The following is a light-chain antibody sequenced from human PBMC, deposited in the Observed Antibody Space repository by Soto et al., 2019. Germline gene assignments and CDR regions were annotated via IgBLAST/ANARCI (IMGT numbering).Light chain of an antibody. V-gene: IGLV1-40*01. CDR1: SSNIGAGYD. J-gene: IGLJ1*01. CDR2: ANT. Sequence: QSVLTQPPSVSGAPGQRVIISCTGSSSNIGAGYDVHWYQQLPGAAPKLLIFANTNRPSGVPDRFSGSKSGTSASLAITGLRSEDAADYYCQSYDRSLSGWVFGTGTKLTVL. CDR3: QSYDRSLSGWV.